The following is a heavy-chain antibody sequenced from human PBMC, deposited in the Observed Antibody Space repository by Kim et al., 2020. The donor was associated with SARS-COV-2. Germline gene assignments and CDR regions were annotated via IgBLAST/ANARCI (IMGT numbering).Heavy chain of an antibody. D-gene: IGHD1-1*01. V-gene: IGHV4-34*01. J-gene: IGHJ4*02. CDR3: AREGEEPYNLSY. Sequence: SETLSLTCAVYGGSLSRYYYSWIRQPPGKGLEWIGEIHHSGSTNYNPSLKSRVTISVDTSKNQFSLKMNSVTAADTAAYYCAREGEEPYNLSYWGQGRLV. CDR2: IHHSGST. CDR1: GGSLSRYY.